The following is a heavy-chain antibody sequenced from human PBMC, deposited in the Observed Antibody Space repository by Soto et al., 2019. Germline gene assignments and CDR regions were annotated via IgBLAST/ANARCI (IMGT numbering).Heavy chain of an antibody. CDR1: GFTFTNHG. V-gene: IGHV3-30*03. J-gene: IGHJ4*02. CDR2: ISYNGIDT. CDR3: LSGEGPNGHDTRFDY. D-gene: IGHD5-12*01. Sequence: QMQLVESGGGVVQPGRSLRLSCAASGFTFTNHGIHWFRQAPGKGLEWVGDISYNGIDTWYADSVKGRFTIYRDNFTNTAYLQMNGLRLEDTAVYYCLSGEGPNGHDTRFDYWGQGTLVTVSP.